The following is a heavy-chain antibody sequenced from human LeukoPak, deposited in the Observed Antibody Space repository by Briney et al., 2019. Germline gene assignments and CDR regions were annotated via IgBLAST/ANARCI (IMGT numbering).Heavy chain of an antibody. Sequence: GASVKVSCTASGYTLSHYVINWGRQAPRHGLECRGWSSADHVNTKYTQKAQGRVHMTPDTSPSTAYMELRSLRPDDTAVYYCARTPHRSLEWLYWGFFDYWGQGTLVTVSS. V-gene: IGHV1-18*01. CDR3: ARTPHRSLEWLYWGFFDY. D-gene: IGHD3-3*01. CDR2: SSADHVNT. J-gene: IGHJ4*02. CDR1: GYTLSHYV.